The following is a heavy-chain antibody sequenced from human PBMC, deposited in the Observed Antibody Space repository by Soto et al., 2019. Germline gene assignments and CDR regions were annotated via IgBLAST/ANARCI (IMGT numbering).Heavy chain of an antibody. CDR3: AREASLPAAHLAGLNPKDY. D-gene: IGHD2-2*01. V-gene: IGHV1-18*01. J-gene: IGHJ4*02. Sequence: ASVKVSCKASGYTFTSYGISWVRQAPGQGLEWMGWISAYNGNTNYAQKLQGRVTMTTDTSTSTAYMELRSLRSDDTAVYYCAREASLPAAHLAGLNPKDYWGQGTLVTVSS. CDR2: ISAYNGNT. CDR1: GYTFTSYG.